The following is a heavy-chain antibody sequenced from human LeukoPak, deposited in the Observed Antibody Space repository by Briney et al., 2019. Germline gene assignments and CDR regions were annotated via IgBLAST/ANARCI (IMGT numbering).Heavy chain of an antibody. CDR1: GFTFSSYD. D-gene: IGHD1-1*01. Sequence: GGSLRLSCAASGFTFSSYDMNWIRQAPGKGLEWVSCISSSSGIIYYADSVKGRFTISRDDAKNSLYLQMISLRAEDTAVYYCARVQGHWNYHYMDVRGKGTTVTVSS. CDR2: ISSSSGII. CDR3: ARVQGHWNYHYMDV. V-gene: IGHV3-48*01. J-gene: IGHJ6*03.